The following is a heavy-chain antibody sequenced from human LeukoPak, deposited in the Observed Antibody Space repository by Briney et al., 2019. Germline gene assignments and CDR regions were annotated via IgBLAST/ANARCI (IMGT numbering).Heavy chain of an antibody. V-gene: IGHV3-30-3*01. CDR3: ARGAGYSSGFLYYYYYGMDV. J-gene: IGHJ6*02. CDR2: ISYDGSNK. D-gene: IGHD6-19*01. Sequence: GGSLRLSCAASGFTFSSYAMHWVRQAPGKGLEWVAVISYDGSNKYYADSVRGRFTISRDNSKNTLYPQMNSLRAEDTAVYYCARGAGYSSGFLYYYYYGMDVWGQGTTVTVSS. CDR1: GFTFSSYA.